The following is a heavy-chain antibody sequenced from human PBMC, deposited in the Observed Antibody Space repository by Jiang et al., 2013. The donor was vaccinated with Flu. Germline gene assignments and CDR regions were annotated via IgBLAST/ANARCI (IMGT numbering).Heavy chain of an antibody. CDR2: IYYSGST. J-gene: IGHJ4*02. CDR3: ARAGRFGGYDY. V-gene: IGHV4-59*08. D-gene: IGHD2-15*01. Sequence: GPGLVKPSETLSLTCTVSGGSISSYYWSWIRQPPGKGLEWIGYIYYSGSTNYNPSLKSRVTISVDTSKNQFSLKLSSVTAADTAVYYCARAGRFGGYDYWGPGNPGHRLL. CDR1: GGSISSYY.